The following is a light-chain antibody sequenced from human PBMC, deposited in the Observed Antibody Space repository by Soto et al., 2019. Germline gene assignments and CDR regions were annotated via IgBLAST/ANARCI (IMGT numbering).Light chain of an antibody. V-gene: IGKV3-20*01. CDR2: GAS. CDR3: QQYGSSPLYT. CDR1: QSVSSSY. J-gene: IGKJ2*01. Sequence: EIGVTQSPGTLSLSPGERATLSCRASQSVSSSYLAWYQQKPGQAPRLLIYGASSRATGIPDRFSGSGSGTDFTLTISRLEPEDFAVYYCQQYGSSPLYTFGQGTKLEIK.